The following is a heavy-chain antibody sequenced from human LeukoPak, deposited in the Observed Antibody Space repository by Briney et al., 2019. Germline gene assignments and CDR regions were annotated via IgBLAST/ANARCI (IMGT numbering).Heavy chain of an antibody. Sequence: GASVKVSCKASGYTFTGYYMHWVRQAPGQGLEWMGWINPNNGGTNYARKFHGRVTMTRDTSISTLYMELSSLRFDDTAVYYCARAYCSAGDCYEFDYWGQGTLVTVSS. V-gene: IGHV1-2*02. J-gene: IGHJ4*02. D-gene: IGHD2-15*01. CDR2: INPNNGGT. CDR1: GYTFTGYY. CDR3: ARAYCSAGDCYEFDY.